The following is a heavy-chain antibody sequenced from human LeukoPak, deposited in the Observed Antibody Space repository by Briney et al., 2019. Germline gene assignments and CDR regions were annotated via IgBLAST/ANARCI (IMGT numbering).Heavy chain of an antibody. J-gene: IGHJ4*02. CDR2: IYYSGST. V-gene: IGHV4-61*01. CDR3: ARRYSSSWYEFDY. D-gene: IGHD6-13*01. CDR1: GGSVSSGSYY. Sequence: PSETLSLTCTVSGGSVSSGSYYWSWIRQPPGKGLDWIGYIYYSGSTNYNPSLKSRVTISVDTSKNQFSLKLSSVTAADTAVYYCARRYSSSWYEFDYWGQGTLVTVSS.